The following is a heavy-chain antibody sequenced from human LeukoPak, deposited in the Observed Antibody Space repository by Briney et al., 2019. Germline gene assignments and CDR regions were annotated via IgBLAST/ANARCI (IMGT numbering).Heavy chain of an antibody. J-gene: IGHJ6*02. CDR2: IRSDSSYI. V-gene: IGHV3-21*01. CDR1: GFTFSDYY. Sequence: GGSLRLSCAASGFTFSDYYMNWVRQAPGKGLEWVSSIRSDSSYIYYADSVKGRFTISRDNAKNSLYLQMNSLRAEDTAVYYCAKAVALSVGRYYRMDVWGQGTTVIV. D-gene: IGHD1-26*01. CDR3: AKAVALSVGRYYRMDV.